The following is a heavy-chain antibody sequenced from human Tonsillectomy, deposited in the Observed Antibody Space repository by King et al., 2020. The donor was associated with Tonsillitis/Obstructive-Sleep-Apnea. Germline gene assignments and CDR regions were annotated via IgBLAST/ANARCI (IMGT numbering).Heavy chain of an antibody. V-gene: IGHV6-1*01. D-gene: IGHD3-9*01. J-gene: IGHJ3*01. CDR3: LRERYDTFDV. CDR1: GDIVSNNTAA. Sequence: VQLQQSGPGLVKPSQTLSLTCAISGDIVSNNTAAWTWIRQSPSRGLEWLGRTYYRSKWYNDCAVSVRSRITINPDTSKNQFSLRLNSVTPEDTAVYYCLRERYDTFDVWGQGTLVTVSS. CDR2: TYYRSKWYN.